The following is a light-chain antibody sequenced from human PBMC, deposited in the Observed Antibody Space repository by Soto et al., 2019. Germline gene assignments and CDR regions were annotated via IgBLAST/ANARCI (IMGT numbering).Light chain of an antibody. CDR1: QTISRS. J-gene: IGKJ2*01. V-gene: IGKV1-39*01. Sequence: IQMTQSSSSVSASVGDRVTITCRASQTISRSLNWYQQKSGRAPTVLIYATSNLQSGVPSRFSGAGSGADFTLTISGLQPEDFATYYCQQSYRTPYTFGQGTKLQI. CDR3: QQSYRTPYT. CDR2: ATS.